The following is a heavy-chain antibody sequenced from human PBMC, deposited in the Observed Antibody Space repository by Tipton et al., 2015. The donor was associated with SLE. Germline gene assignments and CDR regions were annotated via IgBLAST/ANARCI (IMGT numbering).Heavy chain of an antibody. V-gene: IGHV4-39*07. J-gene: IGHJ4*02. CDR1: GDSISSSSYY. Sequence: TLSLTCTVSGDSISSSSYYWGWIRQPPGKGLEWIGSIYYSGSTYYNPSLKSRVTISVDTSKNQFSLKLSSVTAADTAVYYCSEGYYFDYWGQGTLVTVSS. CDR2: IYYSGST. CDR3: SEGYYFDY.